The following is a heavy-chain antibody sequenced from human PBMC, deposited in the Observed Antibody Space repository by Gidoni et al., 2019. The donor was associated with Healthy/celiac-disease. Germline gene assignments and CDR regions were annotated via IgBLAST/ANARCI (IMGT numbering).Heavy chain of an antibody. CDR3: ARGQGRGVIITTWFDP. Sequence: EVQLVESGGGLVQPGGSLRLSCAAYGFTFSCYEVNWVRQAPGKGLECVSYISSSGSTIYYSDSVKGRFTISRDNAKNSLYLQMNSLRAEDTAVYYCARGQGRGVIITTWFDPWGQGTLVTVSS. V-gene: IGHV3-48*03. J-gene: IGHJ5*02. CDR2: ISSSGSTI. CDR1: GFTFSCYE. D-gene: IGHD3-10*01.